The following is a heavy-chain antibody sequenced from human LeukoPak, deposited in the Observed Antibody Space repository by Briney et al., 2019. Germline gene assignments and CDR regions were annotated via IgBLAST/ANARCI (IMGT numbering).Heavy chain of an antibody. CDR2: IYYSEST. D-gene: IGHD3-16*01. Sequence: SETLSLTCTVSGVSMSSSSYYWGWIRQPPGKGLEWIGSIYYSESTYQNPSLKSRVTISIDTSKNQFSLKLSSVTAADTAMYYCARVKDPGGYYYYYYMDVWGKGTTVTVSS. CDR1: GVSMSSSSYY. J-gene: IGHJ6*03. CDR3: ARVKDPGGYYYYYYMDV. V-gene: IGHV4-39*07.